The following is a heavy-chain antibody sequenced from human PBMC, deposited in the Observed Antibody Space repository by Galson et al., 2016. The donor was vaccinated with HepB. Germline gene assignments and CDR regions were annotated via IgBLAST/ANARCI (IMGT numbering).Heavy chain of an antibody. D-gene: IGHD5-24*01. Sequence: SLRLSCAASGFTFSDYTMGWVRQAPGKGLEWVSTINHSGENTHYADSVKGRFTISRDSSNNTLFLQMNSLGAEDTAVYYCATWIQFHLDYWGQGTLVTVSA. CDR3: ATWIQFHLDY. V-gene: IGHV3-23*01. J-gene: IGHJ4*02. CDR2: INHSGENT. CDR1: GFTFSDYT.